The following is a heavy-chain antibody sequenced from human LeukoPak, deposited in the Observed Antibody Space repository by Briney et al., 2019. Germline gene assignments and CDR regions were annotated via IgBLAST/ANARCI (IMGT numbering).Heavy chain of an antibody. CDR3: ARGDWEPLDY. CDR1: GFTFSNYW. D-gene: IGHD1-14*01. CDR2: IKQDGSEK. J-gene: IGHJ4*02. V-gene: IGHV3-7*04. Sequence: GGSLRLSCAASGFTFSNYWMTWVRQAPGKGLEWVANIKQDGSEKNYVDSVKGRFTISRDNAKKSLYLQMNSLRVEDTAVYYCARGDWEPLDYWGQGTLVTVSS.